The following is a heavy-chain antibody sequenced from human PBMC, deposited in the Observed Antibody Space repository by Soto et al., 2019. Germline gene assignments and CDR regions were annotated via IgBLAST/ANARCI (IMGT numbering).Heavy chain of an antibody. J-gene: IGHJ4*02. CDR3: ARFRRYFDWLPYRALFDY. V-gene: IGHV4-39*01. CDR1: GGSISSSSYY. D-gene: IGHD3-9*01. CDR2: IYYSGST. Sequence: SETLSLTCTVSGGSISSSSYYWGWIRQPPGKGLEWIGSIYYSGSTYYNPSLKSRVTISVDTSKNQFSLKLSSVTAADTAVYYCARFRRYFDWLPYRALFDYWGPGTLVTVSS.